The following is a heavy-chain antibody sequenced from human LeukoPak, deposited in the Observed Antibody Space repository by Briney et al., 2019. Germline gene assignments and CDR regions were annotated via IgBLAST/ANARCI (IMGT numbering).Heavy chain of an antibody. J-gene: IGHJ4*02. Sequence: SETLSLTCAVYGGSFSGYYWSWIRQPPGKGLEWIGEINHSGSTNYNPSLKSRVTISVDTSKNHFSLKLSSVTAADTALYYCVIEPADRGVYYFDFWGQGTLVTVSS. D-gene: IGHD3-10*01. CDR1: GGSFSGYY. V-gene: IGHV4-34*01. CDR3: VIEPADRGVYYFDF. CDR2: INHSGST.